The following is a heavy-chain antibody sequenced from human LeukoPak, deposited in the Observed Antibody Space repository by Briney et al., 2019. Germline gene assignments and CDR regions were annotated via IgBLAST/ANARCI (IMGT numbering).Heavy chain of an antibody. CDR3: AEAAGYSSSSGLFDY. CDR2: IRYDGSNK. J-gene: IGHJ4*02. CDR1: GFTFSSYG. Sequence: GGSLRLSCAASGFTFSSYGMHWVRQAPGKGLEWVAFIRYDGSNKYYADSVKGRFTISRDNSKNTLYLQMNSLRAEDTAVYYCAEAAGYSSSSGLFDYWGQGTLVTVSS. V-gene: IGHV3-30*02. D-gene: IGHD6-6*01.